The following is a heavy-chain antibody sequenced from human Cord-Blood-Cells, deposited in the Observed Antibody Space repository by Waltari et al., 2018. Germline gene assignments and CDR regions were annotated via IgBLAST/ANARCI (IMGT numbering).Heavy chain of an antibody. Sequence: QGQLVQSGAEVKKPGASVKRSCKASGYNLTTSDINWVRQATGQGLEWMGWMNPNSGNTGYAQKFQGRVTITRNTSISTAYMELSSLRSEDTAVYYCARAVNWFDPWGQGTLVTVSS. CDR2: MNPNSGNT. CDR3: ARAVNWFDP. CDR1: GYNLTTSD. V-gene: IGHV1-8*03. D-gene: IGHD6-19*01. J-gene: IGHJ5*02.